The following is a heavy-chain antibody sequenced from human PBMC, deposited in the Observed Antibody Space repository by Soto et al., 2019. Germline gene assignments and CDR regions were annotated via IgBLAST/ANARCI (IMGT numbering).Heavy chain of an antibody. CDR2: IYYSGTT. CDR1: GGSISSYY. V-gene: IGHV4-59*01. CDR3: ARQTYFYDSSGYYGY. J-gene: IGHJ4*02. D-gene: IGHD3-22*01. Sequence: QVQLQESVPGLVKPSETLSLTCTVSGGSISSYYWSWIRQPPGKGLEWIGDIYYSGTTNYNPSLKSRVTISVDTSKSQFSLKLSSVTAADTAVYYCARQTYFYDSSGYYGYWGQGTLVTVSS.